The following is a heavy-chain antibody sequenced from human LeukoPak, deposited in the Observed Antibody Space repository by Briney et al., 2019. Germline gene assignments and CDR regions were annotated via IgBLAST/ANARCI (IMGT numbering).Heavy chain of an antibody. V-gene: IGHV4-39*01. CDR1: GGSISSSSYY. CDR3: ARHASDFDY. Sequence: PSETLSLTCTVSGGSISSSSYYWGWIRQPPGKGLEWIGSMYYSGSTYYNPSLKSRVTISGDTSKNQFSLNLSSVTAADTAVYYCARHASDFDYWGQGTLVIVSS. CDR2: MYYSGST. J-gene: IGHJ4*02.